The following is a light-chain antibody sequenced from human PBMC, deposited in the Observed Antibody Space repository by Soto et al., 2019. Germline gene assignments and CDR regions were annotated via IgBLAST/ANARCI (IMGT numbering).Light chain of an antibody. J-gene: IGKJ1*01. CDR2: GAS. Sequence: EIVLTQSPGSLSLSPGERATLSRRASQSVDSSFFAWYQQKPGQAPRLLIYGASNRDTGIPDRFSGSGSGTDFTLTISRLEPEDFAVSYCQQYDSSVTFGQGTKVEIK. CDR3: QQYDSSVT. V-gene: IGKV3-20*01. CDR1: QSVDSSF.